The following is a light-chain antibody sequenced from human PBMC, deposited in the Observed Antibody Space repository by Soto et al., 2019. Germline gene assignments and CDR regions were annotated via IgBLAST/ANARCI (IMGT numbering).Light chain of an antibody. CDR1: QTLSGAY. CDR3: QHYLLSPPGT. V-gene: IGKV3-20*01. J-gene: IGKJ3*01. Sequence: EIVLTQSPVTLSLSPGERATLSCRASQTLSGAYLAWYQQKPGQAPRLLIYAASTRATDVPDRFSGSGSGKDFTLTISRVEPEDFAVYYCQHYLLSPPGTSGPGTKVDIK. CDR2: AAS.